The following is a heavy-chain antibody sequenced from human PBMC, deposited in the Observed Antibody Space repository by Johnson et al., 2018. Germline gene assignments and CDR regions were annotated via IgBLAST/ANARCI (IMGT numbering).Heavy chain of an antibody. D-gene: IGHD3-22*01. Sequence: QEQLQESGPGLVEPTETRSLTCTVSGGSISSYYWSWIRQPPGKGLEWIAYMYDSGSTNYNPSLKSRVTISGDTSKNQFPLKLNSVTAADTAGYYCARDDYYDSSGYFGDAFDIWGQGTMVTVSS. V-gene: IGHV4-59*01. CDR1: GGSISSYY. CDR2: MYDSGST. J-gene: IGHJ3*02. CDR3: ARDDYYDSSGYFGDAFDI.